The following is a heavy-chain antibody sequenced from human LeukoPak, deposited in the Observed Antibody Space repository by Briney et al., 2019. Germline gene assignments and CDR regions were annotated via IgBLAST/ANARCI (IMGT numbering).Heavy chain of an antibody. CDR3: ARVEASGYDYGAFDY. V-gene: IGHV3-7*01. CDR2: IKYDGSEK. CDR1: GFTFSSYG. D-gene: IGHD5-12*01. J-gene: IGHJ4*02. Sequence: GGTLRLSCAASGFTFSSYGMSWVRQAPGKGLEWVANIKYDGSEKYYVDSVKGRFTISRDNAKNSLYLQMNSLRAEDTAVYYCARVEASGYDYGAFDYWGQGTLVTVSS.